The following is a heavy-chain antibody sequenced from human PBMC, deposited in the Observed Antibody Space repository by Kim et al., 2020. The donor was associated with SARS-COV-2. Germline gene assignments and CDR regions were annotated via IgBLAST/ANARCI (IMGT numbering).Heavy chain of an antibody. CDR3: ARDPLKWAAAGIRSPHREYGMDV. D-gene: IGHD6-13*01. CDR1: GGTFSSYA. J-gene: IGHJ6*02. V-gene: IGHV1-69*13. CDR2: IIPIFGTA. Sequence: SVKVSCKASGGTFSSYAISWVRQAPGQGLEWMGGIIPIFGTANYAQKFQGRVTITADESTSTAYMELSSLRSEDTAVYYCARDPLKWAAAGIRSPHREYGMDVWGQGTTVTVSS.